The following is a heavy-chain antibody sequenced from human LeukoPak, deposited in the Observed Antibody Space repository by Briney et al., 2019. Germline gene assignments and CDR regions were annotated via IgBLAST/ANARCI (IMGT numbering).Heavy chain of an antibody. D-gene: IGHD5-12*01. J-gene: IGHJ5*02. Sequence: GASVKVSCKASGGTFSTYAISWVRQAPGQGLEWMGRIIPILGIANYAQSFQGRVTITADKSTSTAYMELSSLISEDTAVYYCARDLRNSNWFDPWGQGTLVTVFS. CDR3: ARDLRNSNWFDP. V-gene: IGHV1-69*04. CDR1: GGTFSTYA. CDR2: IIPILGIA.